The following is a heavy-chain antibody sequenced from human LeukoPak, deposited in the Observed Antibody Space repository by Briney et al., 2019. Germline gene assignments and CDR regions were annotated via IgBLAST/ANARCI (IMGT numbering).Heavy chain of an antibody. CDR3: ARDVRGNGWYLY. CDR2: IYYSGST. D-gene: IGHD6-19*01. V-gene: IGHV4-59*01. Sequence: PSETLSLTCTVSGGSISSYYWSWIRQPPGKGLEWIGYIYYSGSTYYNPSPKRRVTISVDTSKNQFSLKLSSVTAADTAVYYCARDVRGNGWYLYWGQGTLVTVSS. J-gene: IGHJ4*02. CDR1: GGSISSYY.